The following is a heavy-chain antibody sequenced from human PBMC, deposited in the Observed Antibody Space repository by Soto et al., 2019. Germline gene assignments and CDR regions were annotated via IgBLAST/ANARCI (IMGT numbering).Heavy chain of an antibody. CDR1: GYTFTSYA. D-gene: IGHD2-21*02. J-gene: IGHJ4*02. CDR2: INAGNGNT. Sequence: QVQLVQSGAEVKKPGASVKVSCKASGYTFTSYAMHWVRQAPGQRLEWMGWINAGNGNTKYSQKFQGRVTITRDTSASTADMELSSLRSEDTAVYYSARSIVVVTALDYWGQGTLVTVSS. CDR3: ARSIVVVTALDY. V-gene: IGHV1-3*01.